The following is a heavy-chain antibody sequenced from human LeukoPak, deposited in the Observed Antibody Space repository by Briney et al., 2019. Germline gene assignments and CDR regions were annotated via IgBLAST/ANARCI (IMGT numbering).Heavy chain of an antibody. D-gene: IGHD3-10*01. CDR1: GGTLSSYA. CDR2: IIPIFGST. CDR3: ARDPTAGGSGNFLDY. Sequence: SVKVSCKTSGGTLSSYAISWVRQAPGQGLEWMGRIIPIFGSTNYAQKFQGRVTITTDESTSTAYMELGSLRSEDTAVYYCARDPTAGGSGNFLDYWGQGTLVTVSS. J-gene: IGHJ4*02. V-gene: IGHV1-69*05.